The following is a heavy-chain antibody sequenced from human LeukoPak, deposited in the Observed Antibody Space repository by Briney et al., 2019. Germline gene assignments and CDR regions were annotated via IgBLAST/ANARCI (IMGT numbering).Heavy chain of an antibody. CDR3: AKALTQWLDY. V-gene: IGHV3-30*02. J-gene: IGHJ4*02. Sequence: PGGSLRLSCAASGFVLSSYGMHWVRQAPGKGLEWVAFIRFDGTNKYYAGSVKGRFTISRDNSKNTVYLQMNSLRTEDTAVYYCAKALTQWLDYWGQGTLVTVSS. D-gene: IGHD6-19*01. CDR2: IRFDGTNK. CDR1: GFVLSSYG.